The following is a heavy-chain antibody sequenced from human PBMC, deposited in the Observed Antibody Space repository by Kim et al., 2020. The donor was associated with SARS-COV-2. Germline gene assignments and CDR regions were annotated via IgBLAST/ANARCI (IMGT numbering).Heavy chain of an antibody. Sequence: GGSLRLSCAASGFTFSSYWMSWVRQAPGKGLEWVANIKQDGSEKYYVDSVKGRFTISRDNAKNSLYLQMNSLRAEDTAVYYCARDPLTYYYDSSSYYYEYYFDYWGHGTLVTVSS. CDR3: ARDPLTYYYDSSSYYYEYYFDY. CDR1: GFTFSSYW. D-gene: IGHD3-22*01. J-gene: IGHJ4*01. CDR2: IKQDGSEK. V-gene: IGHV3-7*01.